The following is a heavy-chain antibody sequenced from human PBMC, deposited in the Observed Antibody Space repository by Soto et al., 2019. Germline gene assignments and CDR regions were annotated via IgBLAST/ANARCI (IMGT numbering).Heavy chain of an antibody. D-gene: IGHD3-10*01. V-gene: IGHV4-34*01. J-gene: IGHJ5*02. CDR3: ARGVEDYYGSADSP. CDR2: INHSGST. Sequence: QVQLQQWGAGLLKPSETLSLTCAVYGGSFSGYYWSWIRQPPGKGLEWIGEINHSGSTNYNPSLKSRVTISVDTSKHQFSLKLRSVTAADTAVYYCARGVEDYYGSADSPWGQGTLVTVSS. CDR1: GGSFSGYY.